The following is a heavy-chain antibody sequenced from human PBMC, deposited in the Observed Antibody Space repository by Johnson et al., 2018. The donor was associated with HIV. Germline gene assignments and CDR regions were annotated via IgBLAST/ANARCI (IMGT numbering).Heavy chain of an antibody. CDR2: IYDDGST. V-gene: IGHV3-66*04. D-gene: IGHD6-6*01. Sequence: VQLVESGGTLVQPGGSLRLSFAASEVPVSSNYMSWIRQAPGVGLEWVSVIYDDGSTYYADSVKGRFTISRDNSRDTVFLQMNSLRADDTALYYCARPSEDYSSSSGDAFDIWGQGTMVTVSS. CDR1: EVPVSSNY. J-gene: IGHJ3*02. CDR3: ARPSEDYSSSSGDAFDI.